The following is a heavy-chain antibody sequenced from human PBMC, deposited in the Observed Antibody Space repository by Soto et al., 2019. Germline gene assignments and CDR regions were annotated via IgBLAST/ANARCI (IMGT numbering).Heavy chain of an antibody. Sequence: VHLVESGGGVVQPGRSLRRSCAASGFTFGSYGMHWVRQAPGKGLEWVAVIWYDGSNKYYADSVKGRFTISRDNSKNTLYLQMNSLRAEDTAVYYCAREGIAVAATTDATYYFDYWGQGTLVTVSS. J-gene: IGHJ4*02. CDR2: IWYDGSNK. D-gene: IGHD6-19*01. CDR3: AREGIAVAATTDATYYFDY. CDR1: GFTFGSYG. V-gene: IGHV3-33*01.